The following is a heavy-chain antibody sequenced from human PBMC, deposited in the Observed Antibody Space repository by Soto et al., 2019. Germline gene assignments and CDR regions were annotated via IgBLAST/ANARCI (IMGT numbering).Heavy chain of an antibody. D-gene: IGHD3-9*01. CDR2: ISGSGGST. CDR3: ATARILTGVLDY. Sequence: GGSLRLSCAASGFTFSSYAMSWVRQAPGKGLEWVSAISGSGGSTYYADPVKGRFTISRDNSKNTLYLQMNSLRAEDTAVYYCATARILTGVLDYWGQGTPVTVSS. CDR1: GFTFSSYA. V-gene: IGHV3-23*01. J-gene: IGHJ4*02.